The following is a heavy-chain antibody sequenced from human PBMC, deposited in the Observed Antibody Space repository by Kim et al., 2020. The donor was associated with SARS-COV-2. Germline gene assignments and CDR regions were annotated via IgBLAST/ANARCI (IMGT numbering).Heavy chain of an antibody. CDR3: ASTIQEWELLRWWGGSYGAYYYGMDV. Sequence: SETLSLTCTVSGGSISSSSYYWGWIRQPPGKGLEWIGSIYYSGSTYYNPSLKSRVTISVDTSKNQFSLKLSSVTAADTAVYYCASTIQEWELLRWWGGSYGAYYYGMDVWGQGTTVTVSS. J-gene: IGHJ6*02. D-gene: IGHD1-26*01. V-gene: IGHV4-39*01. CDR2: IYYSGST. CDR1: GGSISSSSYY.